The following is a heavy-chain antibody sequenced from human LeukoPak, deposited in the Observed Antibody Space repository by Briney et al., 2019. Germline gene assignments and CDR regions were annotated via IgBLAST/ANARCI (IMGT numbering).Heavy chain of an antibody. CDR3: IIRVRTFFDY. CDR2: AYHSGST. V-gene: IGHV4-4*02. CDR1: GASISSSNW. Sequence: SETLSLTCAVSGASISSSNWWSWVRQPPGRGLEWIGEAYHSGSTNYNPSLKSRVTISVDKSKNQFSLKLSSVTAADTAVYYCIIRVRTFFDYWGQGTLVTVSS. D-gene: IGHD2/OR15-2a*01. J-gene: IGHJ4*02.